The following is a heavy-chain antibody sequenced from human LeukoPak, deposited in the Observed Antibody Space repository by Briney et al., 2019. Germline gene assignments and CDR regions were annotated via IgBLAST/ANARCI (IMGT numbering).Heavy chain of an antibody. Sequence: SQTLSLTCTVSGGSISSGSYYWSWIRQPAGKGLEWIGRIYTSGSTNYSPSLKSRVTISVDTSKNQFSLKLSSVTAADTAVYYCARAQVSGPYGSGSYYNDYYYYYYMDVWGKGTTVTISS. J-gene: IGHJ6*03. D-gene: IGHD3-10*01. CDR1: GGSISSGSYY. V-gene: IGHV4-61*02. CDR3: ARAQVSGPYGSGSYYNDYYYYYYMDV. CDR2: IYTSGST.